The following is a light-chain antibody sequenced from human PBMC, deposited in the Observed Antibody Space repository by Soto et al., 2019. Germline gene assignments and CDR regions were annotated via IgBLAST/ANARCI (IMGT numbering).Light chain of an antibody. CDR1: SSDVGGYNF. CDR2: EVS. CDR3: SSYAGRNNLV. Sequence: QSALTQPPSASGSPGQSVTISCTGTSSDVGGYNFVSWYQQHPGKAPKLMIYEVSQRPSGVSDRFSGSKSGNTASLTVSGLQADDEADYYCSSYAGRNNLVFGGGTKVTVL. V-gene: IGLV2-8*01. J-gene: IGLJ3*02.